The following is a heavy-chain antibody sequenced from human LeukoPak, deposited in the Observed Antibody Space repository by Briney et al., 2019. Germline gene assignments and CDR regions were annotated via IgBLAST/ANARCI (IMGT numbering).Heavy chain of an antibody. CDR3: ARGGEYCSSTSCYYDS. Sequence: SETLSLTCTVSGGSISSYYWSWIRQPAGKGLEWIGRIYTSGSTNYNPSLKSRVTMSVDTSKNQFSLKLSSVTAADTAVYYCARGGEYCSSTSCYYDSWGQGTLVTVSP. V-gene: IGHV4-4*07. CDR2: IYTSGST. CDR1: GGSISSYY. D-gene: IGHD2-2*01. J-gene: IGHJ4*02.